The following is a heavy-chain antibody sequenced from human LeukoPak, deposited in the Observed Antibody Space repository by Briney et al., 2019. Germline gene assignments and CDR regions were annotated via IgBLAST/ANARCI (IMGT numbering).Heavy chain of an antibody. Sequence: ASVKVSCKASGFTFSSYDINWVRQATGQGLEWMGWMNPNSGNTGYAQKFQGRVTMTRNTSISTAYMELSSLRSEDTAVYYCARGSYSSIPPFDYWGQGTLVTVSS. CDR3: ARGSYSSIPPFDY. J-gene: IGHJ4*02. CDR2: MNPNSGNT. D-gene: IGHD6-13*01. CDR1: GFTFSSYD. V-gene: IGHV1-8*01.